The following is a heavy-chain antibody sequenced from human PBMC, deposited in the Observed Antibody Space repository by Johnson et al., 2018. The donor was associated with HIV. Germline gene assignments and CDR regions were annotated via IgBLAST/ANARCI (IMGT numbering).Heavy chain of an antibody. Sequence: EVQLVESGGGLVQPGGSLRLSCAASGFTVSSNYMSWVRQAPGKGLEWVANIKQGGSEKYYVASVKGRFTISRDNAKKSLYLQMNSLRAEDTAVYYCARDGSNFGAFDIWGQGTMVTVSS. D-gene: IGHD1-1*01. CDR2: IKQGGSEK. V-gene: IGHV3-7*01. CDR3: ARDGSNFGAFDI. CDR1: GFTVSSNY. J-gene: IGHJ3*02.